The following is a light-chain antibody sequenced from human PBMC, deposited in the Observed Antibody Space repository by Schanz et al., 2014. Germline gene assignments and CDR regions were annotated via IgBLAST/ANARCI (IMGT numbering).Light chain of an antibody. CDR3: QQRSNWPT. V-gene: IGKV3D-20*02. J-gene: IGKJ4*01. Sequence: EIVLTQSPATLSLSPGERATLSCRASQSVSASYLAWYQQKPGQPPRLLIYGASSRATGIPDRFSGSGSGTDFTLTISSLEPEDFAVYYCQQRSNWPTFGGGTKVEIK. CDR1: QSVSASY. CDR2: GAS.